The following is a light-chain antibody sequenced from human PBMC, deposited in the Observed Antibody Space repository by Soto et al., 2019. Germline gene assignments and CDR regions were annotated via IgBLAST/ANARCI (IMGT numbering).Light chain of an antibody. CDR1: QNVSSS. J-gene: IGKJ4*01. CDR2: DAS. Sequence: EVVLTQAPAALSLSPGDRGTLSCRASQNVSSSVAWYQQKPGQGPRLVIYDASIRATGIPARFSGSGSGTDFTFTISGLEPEDFGVYYCQERISWPRGRTFGGGTKVEIK. CDR3: QERISWPRGRT. V-gene: IGKV3-11*01.